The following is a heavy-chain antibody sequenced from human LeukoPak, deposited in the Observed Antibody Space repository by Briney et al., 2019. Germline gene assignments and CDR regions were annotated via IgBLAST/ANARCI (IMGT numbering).Heavy chain of an antibody. D-gene: IGHD6-19*01. V-gene: IGHV4-59*08. CDR3: ARLVYSSGWYRLDY. Sequence: PSETLSLTCTVSGGSISSYYWSRIRQPPGKGLEWIGYIYYSGSTNYNPSLKSRVTISVDTSKNQFSLKLTSVTAADTAVYYCARLVYSSGWYRLDYWGQGTLVTVSS. CDR1: GGSISSYY. J-gene: IGHJ4*02. CDR2: IYYSGST.